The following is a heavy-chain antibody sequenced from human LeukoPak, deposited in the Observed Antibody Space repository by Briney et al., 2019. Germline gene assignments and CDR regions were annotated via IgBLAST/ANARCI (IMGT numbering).Heavy chain of an antibody. J-gene: IGHJ4*02. CDR2: ISSSRSYI. Sequence: PGGSLRLSCAASGFTFSSYSMNWVRQAPGKGLEWVSFISSSRSYIYYADSVKGRFTISRDNSKNTLYLQMNSLRAEDTAVYYCAKGGSSWSEIDYWGQGALVTVSS. CDR3: AKGGSSWSEIDY. D-gene: IGHD6-13*01. CDR1: GFTFSSYS. V-gene: IGHV3-21*04.